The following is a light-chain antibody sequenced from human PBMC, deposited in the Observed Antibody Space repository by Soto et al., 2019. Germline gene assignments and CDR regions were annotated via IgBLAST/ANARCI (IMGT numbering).Light chain of an antibody. CDR2: EVN. Sequence: QSVLTQPPSASGSLGQSVTISSTGTSMDVGGYDYASWYQQHPGKAPKLMIYEVNKRPSGVPDRFSGSKSGNTASLTVSGLQAEDEADYYCSSYAGSVLFGGGTQLTVL. CDR1: SMDVGGYDY. J-gene: IGLJ2*01. V-gene: IGLV2-8*01. CDR3: SSYAGSVL.